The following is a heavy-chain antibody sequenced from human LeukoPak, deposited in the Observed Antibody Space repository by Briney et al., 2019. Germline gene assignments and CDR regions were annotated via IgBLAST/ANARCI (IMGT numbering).Heavy chain of an antibody. CDR3: ARGDVVAATGFDY. V-gene: IGHV1-18*01. CDR2: ISAYNGNT. D-gene: IGHD2-15*01. J-gene: IGHJ4*02. Sequence: GWISAYNGNTNYAQKLQGRVTMTTDTFTSTAYMELRSLRSDDTAVYYCARGDVVAATGFDYWGQGTLVTVSS.